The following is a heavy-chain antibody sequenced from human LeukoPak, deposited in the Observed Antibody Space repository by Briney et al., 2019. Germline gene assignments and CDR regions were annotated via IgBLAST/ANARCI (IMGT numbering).Heavy chain of an antibody. CDR3: ARPDRGTVTTVDY. J-gene: IGHJ4*02. D-gene: IGHD4-17*01. CDR2: IYYSGST. CDR1: GGSISSSSYY. Sequence: SETLSLTCTVSGGSISSSSYYWGWIRQPPGKGLEWIGSIYYSGSTYYNPSLKSRVTISVDTSKNQFSLKLSSVTAADTAVYYCARPDRGTVTTVDYWGQGTLVTVSS. V-gene: IGHV4-39*01.